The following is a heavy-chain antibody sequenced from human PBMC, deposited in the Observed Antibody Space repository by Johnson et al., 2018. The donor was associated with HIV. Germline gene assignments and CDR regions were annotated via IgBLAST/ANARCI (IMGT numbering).Heavy chain of an antibody. CDR3: ARDSLQWLSEVGDAVDI. V-gene: IGHV3-30*03. Sequence: QVQLVESGGGVVQPGRSLRLSCAASGFTFSSYGMHWVRQAPGKGLEWVAVISYDGSNKYYADSVKGRFSISRDNSKSTLYLQMNSLRAEDTAVYYCARDSLQWLSEVGDAVDIWGQGTMVTVSS. J-gene: IGHJ3*02. CDR2: ISYDGSNK. D-gene: IGHD6-19*01. CDR1: GFTFSSYG.